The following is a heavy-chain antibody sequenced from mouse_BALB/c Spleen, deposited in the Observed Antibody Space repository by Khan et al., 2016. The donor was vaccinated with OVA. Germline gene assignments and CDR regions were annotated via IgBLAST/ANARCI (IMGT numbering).Heavy chain of an antibody. V-gene: IGHV5-6*01. CDR3: ARLAYYYDSEGFAY. CDR1: GFTYSTYG. Sequence: EVKLVESGGDLVKPGGSLKLSCAASGFTYSTYGMSWVRQTPDRRLEWVATVSTGGTYTYYADSVRGRFTISRDNAKNTRYLQMSSLRYEDTAMFFCARLAYYYDSEGFAYWGQGTLVTVSA. J-gene: IGHJ3*01. CDR2: VSTGGTYT. D-gene: IGHD1-1*01.